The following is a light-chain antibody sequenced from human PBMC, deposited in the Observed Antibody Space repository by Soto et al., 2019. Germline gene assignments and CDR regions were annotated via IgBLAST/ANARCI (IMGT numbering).Light chain of an antibody. CDR2: GAS. Sequence: EIVLTQSPGTLSLSPGERVTLSCRASQSVINNYLGWYQQKPGQAPRLLIYGASSRATGIPDRFSGSGSGTDFTLTISRLEPEDVAVYYCQHYGGSPFTFGPGTKVDIK. CDR1: QSVINNY. J-gene: IGKJ3*01. CDR3: QHYGGSPFT. V-gene: IGKV3-20*01.